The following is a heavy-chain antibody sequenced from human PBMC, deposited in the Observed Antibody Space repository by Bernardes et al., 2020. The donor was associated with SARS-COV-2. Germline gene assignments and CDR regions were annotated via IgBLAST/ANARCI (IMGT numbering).Heavy chain of an antibody. V-gene: IGHV2-70*01. CDR3: ARSYSNYYYFDY. D-gene: IGHD4-4*01. CDR1: GFSLTTSAMC. CDR2: IDWDDDK. Sequence: SGPTLVKPTQTLTLTCTFSGFSLTTSAMCVSWIRQPPGKALEWLALIDWDDDKYYRTSLKTRLTISKDTSKNQVVLTMANTDPVDTATYYCARSYSNYYYFDYWGQGTLVTVSS. J-gene: IGHJ4*02.